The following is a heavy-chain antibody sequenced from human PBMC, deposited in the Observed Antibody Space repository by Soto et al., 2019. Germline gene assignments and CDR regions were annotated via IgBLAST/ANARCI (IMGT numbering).Heavy chain of an antibody. Sequence: GGSLRLSCAASGFTFSSYGMHWVRQAPGKGLEWVAVIWYDGSNKYYADSVKGRFTISRDNSKNTLYLQMNSLRAEDTAVYYCARALDRRYYYEAMAVWGQGTLVTVSS. D-gene: IGHD3-16*02. CDR2: IWYDGSNK. CDR1: GFTFSSYG. J-gene: IGHJ6*02. V-gene: IGHV3-33*01. CDR3: ARALDRRYYYEAMAV.